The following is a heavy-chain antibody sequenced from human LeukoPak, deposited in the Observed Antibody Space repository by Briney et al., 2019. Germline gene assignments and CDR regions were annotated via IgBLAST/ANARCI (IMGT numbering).Heavy chain of an antibody. CDR2: IYYSGGT. CDR3: ARSGHSYGTYYFDY. V-gene: IGHV4-59*01. Sequence: PSETLSLTCTVSSDSLSSYYWNWIRQVPGRGLEWIGHIYYSGGTYYNPSLKGRVTISVDSAKNRFSLRLSSVTAADTAVYFCARSGHSYGTYYFDYWGPRSLVIVSS. CDR1: SDSLSSYY. D-gene: IGHD5-18*01. J-gene: IGHJ4*02.